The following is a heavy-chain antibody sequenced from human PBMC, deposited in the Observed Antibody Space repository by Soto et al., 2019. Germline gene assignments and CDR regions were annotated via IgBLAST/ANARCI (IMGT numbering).Heavy chain of an antibody. J-gene: IGHJ5*02. CDR2: IYSSGGT. Sequence: SETLSLTCTVSGGAISGYYWTWVRQPAGKGLEWIGRIYSSGGTKYNPSLKSRVDMSLDMSKNQFSLRLNSVTAADTAVYYCARGQRFSDSFDPWGQGTLVTVSS. V-gene: IGHV4-4*07. CDR1: GGAISGYY. CDR3: ARGQRFSDSFDP. D-gene: IGHD3-3*01.